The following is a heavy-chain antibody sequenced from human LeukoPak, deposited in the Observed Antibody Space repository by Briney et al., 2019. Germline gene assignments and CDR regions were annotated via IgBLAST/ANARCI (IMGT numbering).Heavy chain of an antibody. Sequence: SGGSLRLSCAASGFTFSSYAMSCVRQAPGKVLEWVSAISGSVGSTYYADSVKGRFTISRDNSKNTLYLQMNSLRAEDTAVYYCLAGTERIDYWGQGTLVTVSS. CDR2: ISGSVGST. CDR1: GFTFSSYA. CDR3: LAGTERIDY. J-gene: IGHJ4*02. V-gene: IGHV3-23*01. D-gene: IGHD6-19*01.